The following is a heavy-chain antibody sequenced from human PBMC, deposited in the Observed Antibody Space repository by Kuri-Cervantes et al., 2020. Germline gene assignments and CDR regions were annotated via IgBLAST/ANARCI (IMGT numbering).Heavy chain of an antibody. Sequence: ASVKVSCXASGYTFTSYDINWVRQATGQGLEWMGWMNPNSGNTGYAQKFQGRVTMTRNTSISTAYMELSSLRSEDTAVYYCARGYPEYSYGLGLYYYYYGMDVWGQGTTVTVSS. D-gene: IGHD5-18*01. CDR3: ARGYPEYSYGLGLYYYYYGMDV. J-gene: IGHJ6*02. V-gene: IGHV1-8*01. CDR2: MNPNSGNT. CDR1: GYTFTSYD.